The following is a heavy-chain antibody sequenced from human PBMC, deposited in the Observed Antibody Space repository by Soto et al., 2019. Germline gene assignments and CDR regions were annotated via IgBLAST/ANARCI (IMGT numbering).Heavy chain of an antibody. V-gene: IGHV3-7*03. D-gene: IGHD1-1*01. CDR1: GFALSPYW. CDR3: ARLTEAVTTLVY. Sequence: PGGSLRLSCEASGFALSPYWMSWVRQAPGNGLEWVASINQGGSVKHYVDSVRGRFTISRDNAKNSLFLQMNSLSAEDTAVYFCARLTEAVTTLVYWGQGTPVTVSS. J-gene: IGHJ4*02. CDR2: INQGGSVK.